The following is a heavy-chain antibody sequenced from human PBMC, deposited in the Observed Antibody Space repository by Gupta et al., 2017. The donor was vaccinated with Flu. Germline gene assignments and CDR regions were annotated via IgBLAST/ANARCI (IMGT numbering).Heavy chain of an antibody. J-gene: IGHJ6*02. V-gene: IGHV3-74*01. D-gene: IGHD3-9*01. Sequence: FITYWMHWVRQAPGKGPVWVSFINSEGSSIIYADSVKGRFTISRDNAKNTLYLEMNSLRVXDXAVYYCXRARYGSTYGMDVWGQGTTVTVSS. CDR2: INSEGSSI. CDR1: FITYW. CDR3: XRARYGSTYGMDV.